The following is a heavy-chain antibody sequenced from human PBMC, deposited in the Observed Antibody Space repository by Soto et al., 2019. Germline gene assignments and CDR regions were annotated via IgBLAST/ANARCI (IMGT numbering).Heavy chain of an antibody. Sequence: LSLTCTVSGASIDSYYWNWIRQPPGKGLEWIGYIYYSGSTTYNPSLKTRVTISVDRSKNQFSLKLTSVTAADTAVYYCARDRTHFDSSAYYSGLDVWGQGTTVTVSS. V-gene: IGHV4-59*13. CDR1: GASIDSYY. J-gene: IGHJ6*02. CDR2: IYYSGST. CDR3: ARDRTHFDSSAYYSGLDV. D-gene: IGHD3-22*01.